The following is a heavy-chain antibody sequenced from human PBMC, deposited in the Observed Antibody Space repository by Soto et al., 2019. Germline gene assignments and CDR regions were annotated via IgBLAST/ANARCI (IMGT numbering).Heavy chain of an antibody. Sequence: PGDSLKISFQCSGFSFTSSWIGWVRQMPGKGLEWMGLIYPGDSDTRYSPSFQGQVTISADKSISTAYLQWSSLKASDTAIYYCARSHGMDVWGQGTTVTVSS. CDR3: ARSHGMDV. CDR1: GFSFTSSW. V-gene: IGHV5-51*01. CDR2: IYPGDSDT. J-gene: IGHJ6*02.